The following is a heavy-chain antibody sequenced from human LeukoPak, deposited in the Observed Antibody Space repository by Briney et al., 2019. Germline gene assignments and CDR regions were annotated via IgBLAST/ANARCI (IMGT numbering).Heavy chain of an antibody. CDR3: ARGHWGNRFDP. Sequence: SETLSLTCAVYGGSFSGYYWSWIRQPPGKGLEWIGEINHSGSTNYNPSLKSRVTISVDTSKNQFSLKLSSVTAADTAVYYCARGHWGNRFDPWGQGTLVTVSS. CDR1: GGSFSGYY. V-gene: IGHV4-34*01. D-gene: IGHD3-16*01. J-gene: IGHJ5*02. CDR2: INHSGST.